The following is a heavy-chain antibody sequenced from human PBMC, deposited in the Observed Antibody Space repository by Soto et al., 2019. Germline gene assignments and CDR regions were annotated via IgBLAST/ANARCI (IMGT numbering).Heavy chain of an antibody. D-gene: IGHD3-10*01. CDR1: GGTFNNYA. CDR2: IIPTFGTG. V-gene: IGHV1-69*01. J-gene: IGHJ6*02. CDR3: ARFYGPLFRGGRSSPYEMDV. Sequence: QVLLVQSGPEVKKPGSSVKVSCKASGGTFNNYAINWVRQAPGKGLEWMGGIIPTFGTGNHAQKFQGRVTITADDSTTTAYMELNSLRSEDTAIYYCARFYGPLFRGGRSSPYEMDVWGQGTTVIVSS.